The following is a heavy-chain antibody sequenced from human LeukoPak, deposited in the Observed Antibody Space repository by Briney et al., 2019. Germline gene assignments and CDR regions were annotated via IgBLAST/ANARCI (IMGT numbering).Heavy chain of an antibody. J-gene: IGHJ3*02. CDR3: ASQQRDAFDI. D-gene: IGHD6-13*01. Sequence: GGSLRLSCAGSGFTFDDYAMHWVRQAPGKGLEWVSGISWNSGSKDYADSVKGRFTISRGNAKNSLLLQMNSLRVEDTALYYCASQQRDAFDIWGQGTMVTVSS. CDR1: GFTFDDYA. CDR2: ISWNSGSK. V-gene: IGHV3-9*01.